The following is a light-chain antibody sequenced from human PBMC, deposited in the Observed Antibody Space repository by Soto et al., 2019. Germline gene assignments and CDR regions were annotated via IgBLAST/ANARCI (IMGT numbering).Light chain of an antibody. Sequence: EIVMTQSPATLSASLGERATITCRASQSVSSSLAWYQQKPGQAPSLLIYNASTRASAIPARFSGSGSGTEFTLTINSLQSDDFAAYYCQQYNKWSPTFGQGTKVEIK. CDR1: QSVSSS. CDR3: QQYNKWSPT. J-gene: IGKJ1*01. CDR2: NAS. V-gene: IGKV3-15*01.